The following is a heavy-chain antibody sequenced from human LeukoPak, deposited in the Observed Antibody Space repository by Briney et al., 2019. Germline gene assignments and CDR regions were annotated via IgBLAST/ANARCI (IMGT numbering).Heavy chain of an antibody. CDR1: GYTSTGYY. Sequence: ASVKVSCKASGYTSTGYYMHWVRQAPGQGLEWMGWINPNSGGTNYAQKFQGRVTMTRDTSISTAYMELSRLRSDDTAVYYCARDQVWGYCSSTSCYGAHAHYNWFDPWGQGTLVTVSS. J-gene: IGHJ5*02. D-gene: IGHD2-2*01. CDR2: INPNSGGT. V-gene: IGHV1-2*02. CDR3: ARDQVWGYCSSTSCYGAHAHYNWFDP.